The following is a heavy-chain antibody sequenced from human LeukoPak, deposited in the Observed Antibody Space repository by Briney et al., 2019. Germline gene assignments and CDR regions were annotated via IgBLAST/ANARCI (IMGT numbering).Heavy chain of an antibody. V-gene: IGHV3-33*01. CDR3: AREGTSYSGSYP. CDR2: IWYDGSYK. Sequence: QSGGSLRVSCAASGFTFGTYGLHWVRQAPDKGLEWVAVIWYDGSYKYFADSVKGRFTISRDNAKNTLYLQMNSLRAEDTAVYYCAREGTSYSGSYPWGQGTLVTVSS. D-gene: IGHD1-26*01. J-gene: IGHJ5*02. CDR1: GFTFGTYG.